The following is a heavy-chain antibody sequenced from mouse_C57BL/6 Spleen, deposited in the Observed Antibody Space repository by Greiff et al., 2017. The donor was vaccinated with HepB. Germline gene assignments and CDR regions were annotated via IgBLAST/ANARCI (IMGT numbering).Heavy chain of an antibody. CDR2: IDPSDSYT. Sequence: QVQLQQPGAELVMPGASVKLSCKASGYTFTSYWMHWVKQRPGQGLEWIGEIDPSDSYTNYNQKFKGKSTLTVDKSSSTAYMQLSSLTSEDSAVYYGSRLTVVNYYAMDYWGQGTSVTVSS. V-gene: IGHV1-69*01. CDR3: SRLTVVNYYAMDY. CDR1: GYTFTSYW. J-gene: IGHJ4*01. D-gene: IGHD1-1*01.